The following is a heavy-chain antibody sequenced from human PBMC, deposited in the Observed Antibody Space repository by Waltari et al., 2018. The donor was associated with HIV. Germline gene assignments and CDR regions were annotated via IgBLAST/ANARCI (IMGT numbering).Heavy chain of an antibody. V-gene: IGHV1-69*12. D-gene: IGHD5-12*01. CDR1: GGTFSSYA. CDR2: IIPSFGTA. CDR3: AKIVEMATIGAFDI. J-gene: IGHJ3*02. Sequence: QVQLVQSGAEVKKPGSSVKVSCKASGGTFSSYAISWVRQAPGQGLEWMGGIIPSFGTANYAQKFQGRVTITADEATSTAYMELSSLRSEDTAVYYCAKIVEMATIGAFDIWGQGTMVTVSS.